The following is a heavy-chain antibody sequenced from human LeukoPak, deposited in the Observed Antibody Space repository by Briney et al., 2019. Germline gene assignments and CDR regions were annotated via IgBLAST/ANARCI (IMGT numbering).Heavy chain of an antibody. CDR3: ARDRITMVRGVSTDAYYYYYYGMDV. CDR2: IYYSGST. J-gene: IGHJ6*02. D-gene: IGHD3-10*01. V-gene: IGHV4-39*07. CDR1: GGSISSSSYY. Sequence: SETLSLTCTVSGGSISSSSYYWGWIRQPPGKGLEWIGSIYYSGSTYYNPSLKSRVTISVDTSKNQFSLKLSSVTAADTAVYYCARDRITMVRGVSTDAYYYYYYGMDVWGQGTTVTVSS.